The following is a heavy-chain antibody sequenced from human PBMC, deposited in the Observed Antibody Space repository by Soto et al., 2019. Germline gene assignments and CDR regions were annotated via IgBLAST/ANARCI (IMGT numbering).Heavy chain of an antibody. J-gene: IGHJ6*02. CDR3: ARIRHCSSTSCYINYYGMDV. Sequence: QVTLKESGPVLVKPTETLTLTCTVSGFSLSNARMGVSWIRQPPGKALEWLAHIFSNDEKSYSTSLKSRLTISKDTSKSQVVLTMTNMAPVDTATYYCARIRHCSSTSCYINYYGMDVWGQGTTVTVSS. CDR2: IFSNDEK. CDR1: GFSLSNARMG. D-gene: IGHD2-2*02. V-gene: IGHV2-26*01.